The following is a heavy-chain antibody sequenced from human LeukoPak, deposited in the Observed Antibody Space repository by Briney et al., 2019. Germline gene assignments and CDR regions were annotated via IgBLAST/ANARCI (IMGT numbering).Heavy chain of an antibody. Sequence: PGGSLRLSCAASGFTFSNYTMSWVRQAPGKGLEWVSAIGGSGFSTYYAPSVKGRFTISRDNSKNTLYLQMNSLRAEDTAVYYCAKDPFLTMIVVVITKEDDYWGQGTLVTVSS. J-gene: IGHJ4*02. CDR3: AKDPFLTMIVVVITKEDDY. V-gene: IGHV3-23*01. CDR2: IGGSGFST. D-gene: IGHD3-22*01. CDR1: GFTFSNYT.